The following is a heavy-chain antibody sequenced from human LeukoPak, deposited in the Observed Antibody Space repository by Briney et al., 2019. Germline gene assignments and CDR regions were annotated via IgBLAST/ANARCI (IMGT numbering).Heavy chain of an antibody. CDR2: INSDGSST. V-gene: IGHV3-74*01. Sequence: GGSLRLSCAASGFTFSSYWMHWVRQAPGKGLVWVSRINSDGSSTSYADSVKGRFTISRDNAKNTLYLQMNSLRAEDTAVYYCASGYYYDSSGFQSHAFDIWGQGTMVTVSS. CDR1: GFTFSSYW. J-gene: IGHJ3*02. D-gene: IGHD3-22*01. CDR3: ASGYYYDSSGFQSHAFDI.